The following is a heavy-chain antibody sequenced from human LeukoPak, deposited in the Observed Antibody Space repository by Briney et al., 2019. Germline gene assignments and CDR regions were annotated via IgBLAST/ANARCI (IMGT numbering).Heavy chain of an antibody. CDR2: MFHSGDT. Sequence: SETLSLTCDVSGYSIRSGSYWGWIRQPPGKGLEWIGCMFHSGDTYHNPSLKSRVTISADTSKNQFSLKLTSVTAADTAVYFCATFPDYEPIDNWGQGTLVTVSS. D-gene: IGHD3-16*01. J-gene: IGHJ4*02. CDR3: ATFPDYEPIDN. V-gene: IGHV4-38-2*01. CDR1: GYSIRSGSY.